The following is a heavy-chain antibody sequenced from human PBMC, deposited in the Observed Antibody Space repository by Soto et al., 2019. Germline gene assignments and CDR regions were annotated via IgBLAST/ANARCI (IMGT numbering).Heavy chain of an antibody. D-gene: IGHD2-2*01. J-gene: IGHJ4*02. CDR3: VKDGGYCSSATCYSPRNHYFDS. V-gene: IGHV3-7*03. CDR1: GFSFSDYW. CDR2: IKFDGSVK. Sequence: GGSLRLSCVASGFSFSDYWMSWGRKAPGKGPEWVANIKFDGSVKQYVDSVRGRFSISRDNFRNSLFLQMNSLRAGDTAIYYCVKDGGYCSSATCYSPRNHYFDSWGQGTLVTVSS.